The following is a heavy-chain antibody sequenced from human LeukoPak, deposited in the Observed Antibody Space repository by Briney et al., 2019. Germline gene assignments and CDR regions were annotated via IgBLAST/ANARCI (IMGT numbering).Heavy chain of an antibody. CDR1: GGSISSINFH. V-gene: IGHV4-39*01. Sequence: SETLSLTCSVSGGSISSINFHWGWIRQPPGKGLEWIATIYYTGNTYYNPSLRSRVTISVDASKNQFSLKLISVTAADTAVYFCARHDHDSAGTNWFDPWGQGTLVTVSS. D-gene: IGHD3-16*01. J-gene: IGHJ5*02. CDR3: ARHDHDSAGTNWFDP. CDR2: IYYTGNT.